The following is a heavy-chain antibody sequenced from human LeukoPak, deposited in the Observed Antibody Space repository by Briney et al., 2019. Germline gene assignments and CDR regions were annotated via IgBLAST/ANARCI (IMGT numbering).Heavy chain of an antibody. CDR1: GYSFTSYW. CDR3: ARPAATASHDAFDI. CDR2: INPGDSDT. V-gene: IGHV5-51*01. J-gene: IGHJ3*02. D-gene: IGHD6-13*01. Sequence: GESLKISCKGSGYSFTSYWIAWVRQMPGKGLEWMGIINPGDSDTRYSPSFRGQVTISADKSISTAYLQWNSLEASDTAMYYCARPAATASHDAFDIWGQGTMVTVSS.